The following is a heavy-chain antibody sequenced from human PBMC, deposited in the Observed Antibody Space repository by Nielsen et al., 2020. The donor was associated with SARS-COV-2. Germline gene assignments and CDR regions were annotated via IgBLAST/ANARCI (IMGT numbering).Heavy chain of an antibody. CDR3: ARRGFGTMVRGSRVYWFDP. Sequence: SETLSLTCTVSGGSISSSSYYWGWIRQPPGKGLEWIGSIYYSGSTYYNPSLKSRVTISVDTSKNQFSLKLSSVTAADTAVYYCARRGFGTMVRGSRVYWFDPWGQGTLVTVSS. J-gene: IGHJ5*02. V-gene: IGHV4-39*01. D-gene: IGHD3-10*01. CDR2: IYYSGST. CDR1: GGSISSSSYY.